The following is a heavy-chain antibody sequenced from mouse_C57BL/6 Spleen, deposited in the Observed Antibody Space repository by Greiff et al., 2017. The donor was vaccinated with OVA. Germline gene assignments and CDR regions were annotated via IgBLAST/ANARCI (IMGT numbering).Heavy chain of an antibody. CDR1: GFTFSNYW. CDR3: TGADYYGSSYRFAY. D-gene: IGHD1-1*01. Sequence: EVMLVESGGGLVQPGGSMKLSCVASGFTFSNYWMNWVRQSPEKGLEWVAQIRLKSDNYATHYAESVKGRFTISRDDSKSSVYLQMNNLRAEDTGIYYCTGADYYGSSYRFAYWGQGTLVTVSA. J-gene: IGHJ3*01. CDR2: IRLKSDNYAT. V-gene: IGHV6-3*01.